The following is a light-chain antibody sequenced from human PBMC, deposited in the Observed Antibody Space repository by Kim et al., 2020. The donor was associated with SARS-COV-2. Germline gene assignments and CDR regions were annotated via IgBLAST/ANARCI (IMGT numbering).Light chain of an antibody. CDR2: WAS. CDR3: QQYYSTPYS. CDR1: PSVLYSSNNKNY. V-gene: IGKV4-1*01. Sequence: RATINCKSSPSVLYSSNNKNYLAWYQQKPGQPPKLLMYWASTRESGVPDRFSGSGSGTDFTLTISSLQAEDVAVYYCQQYYSTPYSFGQGTKLEIK. J-gene: IGKJ2*03.